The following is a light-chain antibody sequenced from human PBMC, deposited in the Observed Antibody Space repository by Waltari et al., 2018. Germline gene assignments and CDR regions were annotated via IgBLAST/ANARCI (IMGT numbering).Light chain of an antibody. V-gene: IGLV4-69*01. CDR3: QTWGTGIQV. J-gene: IGLJ3*02. CDR2: VNSDGTH. Sequence: LVLTQSPSASASLGASVKLTCSLPGEYSAYAIAWHKHQPLKGPRFLMTVNSDGTHRKGDGISERFSGSSSDLDRYLIISRLQSDDEADYFCQTWGTGIQVFGSGTKLTVV. CDR1: GEYSAYA.